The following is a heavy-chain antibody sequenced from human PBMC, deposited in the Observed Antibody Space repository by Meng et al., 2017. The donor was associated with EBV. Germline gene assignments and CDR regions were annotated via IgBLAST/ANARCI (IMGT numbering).Heavy chain of an antibody. CDR3: AHIIAARPFDY. CDR1: GFSLSTRGVG. Sequence: QLTLEESGPTLVKPTQTLTLTCTFSGFSLSTRGVGVGWIRQPPGKALEWLALIYWDDDKRYSPSLKSRLTITKVTSKNQVVLTMTNMDPVDAATYYCAHIIAARPFDYWGQGTLVTVSS. V-gene: IGHV2-5*02. D-gene: IGHD6-6*01. J-gene: IGHJ4*02. CDR2: IYWDDDK.